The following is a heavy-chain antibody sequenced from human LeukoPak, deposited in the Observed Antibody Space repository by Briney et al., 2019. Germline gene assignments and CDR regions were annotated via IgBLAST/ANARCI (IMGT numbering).Heavy chain of an antibody. D-gene: IGHD3-10*01. CDR3: AREFVTRGVSYYFDY. J-gene: IGHJ4*02. Sequence: ASVKVSCKASGYTFTNYAIHWVRQAPGQRLEWMGWVNAGNGNTVYSQKFHGLVTLTRDTSASTAYMELSSLRSEDTAVYYCAREFVTRGVSYYFDYWGQGTLVTVSP. V-gene: IGHV1-3*01. CDR1: GYTFTNYA. CDR2: VNAGNGNT.